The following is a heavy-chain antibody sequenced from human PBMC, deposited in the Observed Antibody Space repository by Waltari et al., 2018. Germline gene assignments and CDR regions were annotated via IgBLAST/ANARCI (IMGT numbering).Heavy chain of an antibody. CDR2: IYSGGST. J-gene: IGHJ4*02. V-gene: IGHV3-53*01. Sequence: EVQLVESGGGLIQPGGSLRLSCAASGFTVSSNYMSWVRQAPGKGLEWVSVIYSGGSTYYADSVKGRFTISRDNSKNTLYLQMNSLRAEDTAVYYCARERRGIVGDEYFDYWGQGTLVTVSS. D-gene: IGHD1-26*01. CDR1: GFTVSSNY. CDR3: ARERRGIVGDEYFDY.